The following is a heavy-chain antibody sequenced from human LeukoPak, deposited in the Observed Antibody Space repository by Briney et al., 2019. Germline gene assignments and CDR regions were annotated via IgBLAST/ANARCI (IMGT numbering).Heavy chain of an antibody. D-gene: IGHD3-3*01. CDR2: IKQDGSEK. Sequence: GGSLRLSCAASGFTFSSYAMSWVRQAPGKGLEWVANIKQDGSEKYYVDSVKGRFTISRDNAKNSLYLQMNSLRAEDTAVYYCASQTYYDFWSGYYYYYMDVWGKGTTVTVSS. CDR1: GFTFSSYA. CDR3: ASQTYYDFWSGYYYYYMDV. V-gene: IGHV3-7*01. J-gene: IGHJ6*03.